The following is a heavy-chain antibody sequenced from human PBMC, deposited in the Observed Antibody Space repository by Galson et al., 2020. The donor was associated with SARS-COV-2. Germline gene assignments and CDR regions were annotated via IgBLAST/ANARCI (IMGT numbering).Heavy chain of an antibody. CDR2: IFFDGSDK. CDR1: GFTFSRHA. CDR3: ARDGQTSSGWAFDY. J-gene: IGHJ4*02. V-gene: IGHV3-33*01. D-gene: IGHD6-19*01. Sequence: GESLKISCAAAGFTFSRHAMHGVRQDPGKGLEWVAQIFFDGSDKYYGDSVKGRFTISRDSSKNTVYLQMNNLRADDTAVYYCARDGQTSSGWAFDYWGQGTLVTVSS.